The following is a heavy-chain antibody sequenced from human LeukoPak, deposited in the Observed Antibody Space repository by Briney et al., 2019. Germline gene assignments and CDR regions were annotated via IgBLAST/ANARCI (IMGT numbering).Heavy chain of an antibody. D-gene: IGHD3-10*01. J-gene: IGHJ4*02. CDR2: ISGDGGST. V-gene: IGHV3-43*02. CDR3: AKEMWRFGELDYDY. CDR1: GFTFDDYA. Sequence: GGSLRLSCAASGFTFDDYAMHWVRQAPGKGLEWVSLISGDGGSTYYADSVKGRFTISRDNSKNSLYLQMNSLRTEDTALYYCAKEMWRFGELDYDYWGQGTLVTVSS.